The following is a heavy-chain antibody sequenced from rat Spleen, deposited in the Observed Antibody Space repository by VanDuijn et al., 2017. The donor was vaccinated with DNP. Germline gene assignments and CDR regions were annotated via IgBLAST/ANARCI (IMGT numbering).Heavy chain of an antibody. CDR1: GFTFSDYN. CDR2: ISYDGSRT. CDR3: ARQGGPGYNFDY. Sequence: EVQLVESGGGLVQPGRSLKFSCAASGFTFSDYNMAWVRQAPKKGLEWVATISYDGSRTYYRDSVKGRFTISRDNAKSTLYLQMDSLRSEDTATYYCARQGGPGYNFDYWGQGVMVTVSS. V-gene: IGHV5-7*01. D-gene: IGHD1-4*01. J-gene: IGHJ2*01.